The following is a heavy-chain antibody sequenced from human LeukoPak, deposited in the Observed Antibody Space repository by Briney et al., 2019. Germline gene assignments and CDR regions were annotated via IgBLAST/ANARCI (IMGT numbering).Heavy chain of an antibody. D-gene: IGHD3-9*01. CDR1: GFSLSDYRVG. V-gene: IGHV2-5*02. J-gene: IGHJ2*01. Sequence: SGPTLVKPTQTLTLTCTFSGFSLSDYRVGVGWIRQPPGKALEWLALIYYDDDKRYNPSLKSRLTIAKDTSKNQVVLTMTNMDPVDTATYYCAHRPQSVTGYRDWYFDLWGRGTLVTVSS. CDR2: IYYDDDK. CDR3: AHRPQSVTGYRDWYFDL.